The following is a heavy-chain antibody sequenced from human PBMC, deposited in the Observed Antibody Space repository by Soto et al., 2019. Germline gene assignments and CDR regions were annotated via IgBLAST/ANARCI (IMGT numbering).Heavy chain of an antibody. V-gene: IGHV5-51*01. Sequence: PGESLKISCKGSGYSFTSYWIGWVRQMPGKGLEWMGIIYPGDSDTRYSPSFQGQVTISADKSISTAYLQWSSLKASDTAMYYCARQGRYYDSSGLDYYYGMDVWGQGTTVTVSS. CDR2: IYPGDSDT. CDR3: ARQGRYYDSSGLDYYYGMDV. D-gene: IGHD3-22*01. J-gene: IGHJ6*02. CDR1: GYSFTSYW.